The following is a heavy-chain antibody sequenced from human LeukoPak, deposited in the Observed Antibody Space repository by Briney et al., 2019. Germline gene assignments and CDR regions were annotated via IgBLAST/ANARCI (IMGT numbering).Heavy chain of an antibody. D-gene: IGHD1-26*01. V-gene: IGHV3-7*01. CDR3: AIAAGWEQAY. J-gene: IGHJ4*02. CDR1: GFTFSSYA. CDR2: IKEDGSEK. Sequence: GGSLRLSCAASGFTFSSYAMSWVRQAPGKGLEWVANIKEDGSEKNYVDSAMGRFTISRDIAKNSLYLQMNSLRAEDTAVYYCAIAAGWEQAYWGQGTLVTVSS.